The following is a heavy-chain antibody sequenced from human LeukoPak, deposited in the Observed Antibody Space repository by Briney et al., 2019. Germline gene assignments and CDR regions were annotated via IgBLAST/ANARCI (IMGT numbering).Heavy chain of an antibody. D-gene: IGHD2-15*01. CDR3: ARGGCSGGSCYRIDY. CDR2: ISSSSSYI. CDR1: GFDFSTYT. V-gene: IGHV3-21*01. Sequence: GGSLRLSCAASGFDFSTYTMNWVRQAPGKGLEWVSSISSSSSYIYYADSVKGRFTISRDNAKNSLYLQMNSLRAEDTAVYYCARGGCSGGSCYRIDYWGQGTLVTVSS. J-gene: IGHJ4*02.